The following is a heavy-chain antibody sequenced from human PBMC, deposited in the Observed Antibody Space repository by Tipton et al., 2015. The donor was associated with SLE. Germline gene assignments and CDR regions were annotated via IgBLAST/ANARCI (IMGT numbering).Heavy chain of an antibody. CDR1: GGSISSGCY. Sequence: TLSLTCTVSGGSISSGCYWGWIRQPPGKGLEWIGSIYHSGSTYYNPSLKSRVTISVDTSKNPFSLKLSSVTAADTAVYYCAREGQTPDYWGQGTLVTVSS. CDR2: IYHSGST. J-gene: IGHJ4*02. CDR3: AREGQTPDY. V-gene: IGHV4-38-2*02.